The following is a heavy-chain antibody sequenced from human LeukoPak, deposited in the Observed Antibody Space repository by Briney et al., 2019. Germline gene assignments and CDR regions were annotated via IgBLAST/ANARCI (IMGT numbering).Heavy chain of an antibody. CDR3: ARDLYDNNRVQDY. D-gene: IGHD1-14*01. J-gene: IGHJ4*02. V-gene: IGHV3-11*05. Sequence: PGGSLRLSCAASGFIFSDYYMTWIRQAPGKGLEWLSYISGSGSDTNYADSVKGRFTISRDNAKNSLYLQMNSLRAEDTAVYYCARDLYDNNRVQDYWGQGTLVTVSS. CDR2: ISGSGSDT. CDR1: GFIFSDYY.